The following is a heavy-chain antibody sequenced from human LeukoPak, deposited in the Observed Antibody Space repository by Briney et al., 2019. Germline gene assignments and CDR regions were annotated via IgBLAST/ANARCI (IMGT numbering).Heavy chain of an antibody. Sequence: GGSLRLSCAASGFSFISYGMHWVRQAPGKGLEWVGVISDDGRRKDYADSVKGRFTISRDNSKDTLYLQMNSLRAEDTAVYYYAKRPSDYGDYVSYFDYWGQGTLVTVSS. J-gene: IGHJ4*02. CDR2: ISDDGRRK. CDR1: GFSFISYG. V-gene: IGHV3-30*18. D-gene: IGHD4-17*01. CDR3: AKRPSDYGDYVSYFDY.